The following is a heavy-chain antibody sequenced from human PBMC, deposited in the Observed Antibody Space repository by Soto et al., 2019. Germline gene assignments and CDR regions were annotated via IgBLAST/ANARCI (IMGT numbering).Heavy chain of an antibody. Sequence: QLQLQESGPGLVKPSETLSLTCTVSGGSISSNSYYWGWIRQPPGKGLEWIGSIYYSGSTYYNPSSKRRXPXSIXTSKNQFSLKLSSVTAADTAVYYCARSGSSSWYGYWGQGTLVTVSS. J-gene: IGHJ4*02. CDR1: GGSISSNSYY. CDR3: ARSGSSSWYGY. V-gene: IGHV4-39*01. D-gene: IGHD6-13*01. CDR2: IYYSGST.